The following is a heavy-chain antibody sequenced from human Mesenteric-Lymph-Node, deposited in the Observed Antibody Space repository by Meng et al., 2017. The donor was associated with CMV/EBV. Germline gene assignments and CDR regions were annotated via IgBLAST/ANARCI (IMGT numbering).Heavy chain of an antibody. CDR2: ISSSSSYI. CDR1: GFTFSSYS. Sequence: GGSLRLSCAASGFTFSSYSTNWVRQAPGKGLEWVSSISSSSSYIYYADSVKGRFTISRDNAKNSLYLQMNSLRAEDTAVYYCARVAVDFEGGMDVWGQGTTVTVSS. J-gene: IGHJ6*02. D-gene: IGHD2-15*01. CDR3: ARVAVDFEGGMDV. V-gene: IGHV3-21*01.